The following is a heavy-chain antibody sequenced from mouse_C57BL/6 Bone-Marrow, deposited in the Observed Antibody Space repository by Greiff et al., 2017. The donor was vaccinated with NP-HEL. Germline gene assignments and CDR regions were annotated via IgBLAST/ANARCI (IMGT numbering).Heavy chain of an antibody. CDR1: GYTFTSYW. CDR3: ARDTTVVAFDY. CDR2: IDPSDSYT. V-gene: IGHV1-50*01. Sequence: QVQLKQPGAELVKPGASVKLSCKASGYTFTSYWMQWVKQRPGQGLEWIGEIDPSDSYTNYNQKFKGKATLTVDTSSSTAYMQLSSLTSEDSAVYYCARDTTVVAFDYWGQGTTLTVSS. D-gene: IGHD1-1*01. J-gene: IGHJ2*01.